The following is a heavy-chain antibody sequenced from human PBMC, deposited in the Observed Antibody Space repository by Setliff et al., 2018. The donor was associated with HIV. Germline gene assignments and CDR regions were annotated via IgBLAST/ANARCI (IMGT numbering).Heavy chain of an antibody. V-gene: IGHV4-34*01. CDR3: ARRPIKVYGPFDS. D-gene: IGHD6-6*01. CDR1: GGSFSGYY. CDR2: INHSGST. J-gene: IGHJ4*02. Sequence: PSETLSLTCAVYGGSFSGYYWSWIRQPPGKGLEWIGEINHSGSTNYNPSLKSRVTISVDTSKNQFSLKLSSVTAADTAVYYCARRPIKVYGPFDSWGPGTLVTVSS.